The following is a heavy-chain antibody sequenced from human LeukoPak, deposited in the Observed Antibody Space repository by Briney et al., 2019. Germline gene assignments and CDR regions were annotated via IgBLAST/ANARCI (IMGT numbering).Heavy chain of an antibody. CDR1: GFAFDDYA. V-gene: IGHV3-9*01. D-gene: IGHD3-10*01. CDR3: TTFITTVRGVIVGGPFDI. J-gene: IGHJ3*02. Sequence: GRSPRLSCVASGFAFDDYAMHWVRQAPGKGLEWVSGISRNSDGIGYADSVKGRFTMSRDNAKNSLDLQMNSLRAEDTALYYCTTFITTVRGVIVGGPFDIWGQGTMVAVSS. CDR2: ISRNSDGI.